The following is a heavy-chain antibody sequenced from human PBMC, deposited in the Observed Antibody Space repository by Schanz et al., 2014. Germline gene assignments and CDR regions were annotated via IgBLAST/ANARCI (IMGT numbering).Heavy chain of an antibody. Sequence: EVQLLESGGGLVRPGGSLRLSCAASGFTFSNYAMSWVRQAPGKGLEWVSGFIVDSGNTYYAGSVKGRFTVFRDNSKRTLYLEINDPRAEDTAVYYCAKDSCSSTTCYGYGMDVWGQGSTVTVSS. D-gene: IGHD2-2*01. J-gene: IGHJ6*02. CDR3: AKDSCSSTTCYGYGMDV. V-gene: IGHV3-23*01. CDR2: FIVDSGNT. CDR1: GFTFSNYA.